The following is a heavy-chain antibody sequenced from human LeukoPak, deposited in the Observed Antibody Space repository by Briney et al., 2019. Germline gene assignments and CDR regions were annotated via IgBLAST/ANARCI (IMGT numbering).Heavy chain of an antibody. CDR1: GFTFSSYA. CDR2: ISSNGGST. Sequence: HPAGSLRLSCSASGFTFSSYAMHWVRQAPGKGLEYVSAISSNGGSTYYADSVKGRFTISRDNSKNTVYLQMSSLRAEDTAVYYCVKAHRAGTTYPLYYFDYWGQGTLVTVSS. J-gene: IGHJ4*02. V-gene: IGHV3-64D*06. D-gene: IGHD1-1*01. CDR3: VKAHRAGTTYPLYYFDY.